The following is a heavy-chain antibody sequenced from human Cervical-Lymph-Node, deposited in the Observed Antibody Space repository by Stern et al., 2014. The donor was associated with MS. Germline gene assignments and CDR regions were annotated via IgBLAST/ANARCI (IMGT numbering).Heavy chain of an antibody. Sequence: QMQLVQSGAEVKKPGSSVKVSCKASGGTFSSYAISWVRQPPGPGLEWMGGIIPIFSIATYAQKFQDRVTITADKSTSTAYMELSSLRYEDTAVYYCARERGHGGDYGLGFDPWGQGTLVTVSS. D-gene: IGHD4-17*01. CDR3: ARERGHGGDYGLGFDP. J-gene: IGHJ5*02. CDR1: GGTFSSYA. CDR2: IIPIFSIA. V-gene: IGHV1-69*17.